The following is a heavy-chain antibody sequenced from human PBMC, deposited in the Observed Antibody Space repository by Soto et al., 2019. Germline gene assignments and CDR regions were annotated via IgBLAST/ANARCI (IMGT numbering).Heavy chain of an antibody. CDR1: GGSISSYY. J-gene: IGHJ4*02. V-gene: IGHV4-4*07. CDR3: ARGPGQLWFTPGGRPFDY. CDR2: IYTSGST. D-gene: IGHD5-18*01. Sequence: QVQLQESGPGLVKPSETLSLTCTVSGGSISSYYWSWIRQPAGKGLEWIGRIYTSGSTNYNPSLKSRVTMSVDTAKNQFSLKRSSVTAADTAVYYCARGPGQLWFTPGGRPFDYWGQGTLVTVSS.